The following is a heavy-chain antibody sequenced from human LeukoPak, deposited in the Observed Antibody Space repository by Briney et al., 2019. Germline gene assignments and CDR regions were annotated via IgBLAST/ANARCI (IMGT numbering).Heavy chain of an antibody. CDR3: ARDTRTFDY. J-gene: IGHJ4*02. D-gene: IGHD1-26*01. Sequence: GGSLRLSCAASGFTFSSYRMNWVRRAPGKGLEWVANIKQDGSEKYYVDSVKGRFTISRDNAKNSPFLQMNSLRAEDTAVYYCARDTRTFDYWGQGTLVTVSS. CDR1: GFTFSSYR. CDR2: IKQDGSEK. V-gene: IGHV3-7*01.